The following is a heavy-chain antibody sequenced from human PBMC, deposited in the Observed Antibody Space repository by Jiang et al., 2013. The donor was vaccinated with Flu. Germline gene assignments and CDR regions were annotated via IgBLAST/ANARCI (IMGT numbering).Heavy chain of an antibody. V-gene: IGHV5-51*01. CDR1: GYSFTSYW. CDR2: IYPGDSDT. J-gene: IGHJ4*02. CDR3: ARLLHNPGYCSGGSCPFDY. D-gene: IGHD2-15*01. Sequence: CKGSGYSFTSYWIGWVRQMPGKGLEWMGIIYPGDSDTRYSPSFQGQVTISADKSISTAYLQWSSLKASDTAMYYCARLLHNPGYCSGGSCPFDYWGQGTLVTVSS.